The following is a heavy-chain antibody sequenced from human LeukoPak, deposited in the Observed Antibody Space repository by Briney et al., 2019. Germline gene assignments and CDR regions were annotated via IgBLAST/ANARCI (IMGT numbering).Heavy chain of an antibody. V-gene: IGHV4-59*01. D-gene: IGHD3-10*01. CDR2: IYYSGST. Sequence: PSETLSLTCTVSGGSISNYYWSWIRQPPGKGLECIGYIYYSGSTNYNPSLKSRVTISVDTSKNQFSLKLSSVTAADTAVYYCARVIGFGELFYYYYGMDVWGQGTTVTVSS. CDR1: GGSISNYY. CDR3: ARVIGFGELFYYYYGMDV. J-gene: IGHJ6*02.